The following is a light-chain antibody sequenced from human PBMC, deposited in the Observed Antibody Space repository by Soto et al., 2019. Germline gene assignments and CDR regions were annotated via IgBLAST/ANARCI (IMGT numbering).Light chain of an antibody. Sequence: EIGLTQSPGPLSLSPGERATLSCRASQSVSSSYLAWYQQKPGQAPSLLIYGASSSATGIPDRFSGSGSGTDFTLTIRRLEPEDFAVYYCQQYGSSPWTFGQGTKVEIK. CDR3: QQYGSSPWT. V-gene: IGKV3-20*01. CDR1: QSVSSSY. J-gene: IGKJ1*01. CDR2: GAS.